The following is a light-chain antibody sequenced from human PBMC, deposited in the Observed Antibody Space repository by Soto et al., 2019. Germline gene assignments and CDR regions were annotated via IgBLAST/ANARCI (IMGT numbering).Light chain of an antibody. V-gene: IGLV2-14*01. Sequence: QSALTQPASVSGSPGQSITISCTGTSSDVGGYKYVSWYQQHPGKAPKLMIYEVSNRPSGISNRFSGSKSGNTASLTISGLQAEDEADYYCSSYSSRSTLLVFGGGTKVTVL. CDR1: SSDVGGYKY. J-gene: IGLJ2*01. CDR3: SSYSSRSTLLV. CDR2: EVS.